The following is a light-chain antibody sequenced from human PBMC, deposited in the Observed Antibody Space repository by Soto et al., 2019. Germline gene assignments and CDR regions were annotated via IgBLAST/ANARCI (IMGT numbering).Light chain of an antibody. CDR1: QSITTW. J-gene: IGKJ1*01. CDR2: DAS. CDR3: HQYDSYPWT. Sequence: DIQMTQSPSTLSASVGDRVAITCRASQSITTWLAWYQQKPGKAPTLLISDASNLQSGVPSRFSGSGSGTDFTLTISSLQPDDISTYYCHQYDSYPWTFGQGPKVEI. V-gene: IGKV1-5*01.